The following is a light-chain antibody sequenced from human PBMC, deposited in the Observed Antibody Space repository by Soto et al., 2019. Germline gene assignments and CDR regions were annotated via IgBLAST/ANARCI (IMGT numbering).Light chain of an antibody. V-gene: IGKV3-20*01. Sequence: EIVLTQSPGTLSLSPGERATLSCRASQSVSSSYLAWYQQNPGQAPRLLVCGASSRATGIPDRFSGSGSGTDFTLTISRLEPEDFAVYYCQQYGSSPPLTFGGGTKVEIK. CDR2: GAS. CDR3: QQYGSSPPLT. J-gene: IGKJ4*01. CDR1: QSVSSSY.